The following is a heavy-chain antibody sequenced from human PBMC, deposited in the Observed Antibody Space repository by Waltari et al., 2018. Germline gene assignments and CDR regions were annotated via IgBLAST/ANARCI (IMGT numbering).Heavy chain of an antibody. D-gene: IGHD6-13*01. CDR1: GFTFSGST. V-gene: IGHV3-73*01. CDR2: IRSKANNYAT. J-gene: IGHJ4*02. CDR3: TGGAVTGTDF. Sequence: EVQVVESGGGLVQPGGSLKLSCATSGFTFSGSTIHWVRQTSGKGLGWIGRIRSKANNYATRYTASVEGRFTISRDDSENTAYLQMSSLMTEDTAVYYCTGGAVTGTDFWGQGTLVTVSS.